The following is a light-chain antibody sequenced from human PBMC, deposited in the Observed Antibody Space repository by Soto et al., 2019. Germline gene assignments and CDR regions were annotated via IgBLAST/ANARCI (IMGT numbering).Light chain of an antibody. V-gene: IGKV3-15*01. CDR1: QSVSGN. J-gene: IGKJ4*01. CDR2: GAS. Sequence: EIVMTQSPATLSVSPGERATLSCRASQSVSGNFAWYQQNPGQAPRLLIYGASTRATGIPSRFSGSGSGTEFTLTISSLQSEDLAVYFCQQYNNWPPVTFGGGTKVELK. CDR3: QQYNNWPPVT.